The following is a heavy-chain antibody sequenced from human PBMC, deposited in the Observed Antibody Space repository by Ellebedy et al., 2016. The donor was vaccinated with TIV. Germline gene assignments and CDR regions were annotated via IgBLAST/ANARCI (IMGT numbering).Heavy chain of an antibody. CDR3: AGDYGAYFDY. CDR2: IYYSGST. J-gene: IGHJ4*02. CDR1: GGSISSYY. D-gene: IGHD4-17*01. Sequence: MPSETLSLTGTVSGGSISSYYWSWILQPPGKGLEWIGDIYYSGSTNYNPSLKSRVTISVDMSKNQFSLRLSSATAADTAVYYCAGDYGAYFDYWGQGTLVTVSS. V-gene: IGHV4-59*08.